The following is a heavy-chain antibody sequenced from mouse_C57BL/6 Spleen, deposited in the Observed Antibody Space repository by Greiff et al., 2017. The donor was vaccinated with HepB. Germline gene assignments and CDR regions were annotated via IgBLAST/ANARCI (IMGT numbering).Heavy chain of an antibody. CDR2: IYPGDGDT. CDR1: GYAFSSYW. Sequence: VQLQQSGAELVKPGASVKISCKASGYAFSSYWMNWVKQRPGKGLEWIGQIYPGDGDTNYNGKFKGKATLTADKSSSTAYMQLSSLTSEDSAVYFLSRRDYDGYYDAMDYWGQGTSVTVAS. J-gene: IGHJ4*01. V-gene: IGHV1-80*01. D-gene: IGHD2-3*01. CDR3: SRRDYDGYYDAMDY.